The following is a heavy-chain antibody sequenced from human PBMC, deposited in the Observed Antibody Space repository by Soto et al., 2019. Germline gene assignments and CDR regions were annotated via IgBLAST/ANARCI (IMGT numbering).Heavy chain of an antibody. D-gene: IGHD6-19*01. J-gene: IGHJ5*02. V-gene: IGHV4-4*02. CDR1: GGSISSSNW. Sequence: SETLSLTCAVSGGSISSSNWWSWVRQPPGKGLEWIGEIYHSGSTNYNPSLKSRVTISVDKSKNQFSLKLSSVTAADTAIYYCAREDSSGRYRVFDPWGQGTLVTVSS. CDR2: IYHSGST. CDR3: AREDSSGRYRVFDP.